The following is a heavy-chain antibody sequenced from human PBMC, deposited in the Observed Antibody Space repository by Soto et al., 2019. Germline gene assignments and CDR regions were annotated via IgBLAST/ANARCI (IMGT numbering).Heavy chain of an antibody. J-gene: IGHJ4*02. Sequence: QVQLVQSGAEEKKPGASVKVSCKASGYTFTSYAMHWVRQAPGQRLEWMGWINAGNGNTKYSQKFQGRVTITRDTSAGTAYMELSGLRSEDTAVYYCARTGGSWLPLGYWGQGTLVTVSS. V-gene: IGHV1-3*05. CDR3: ARTGGSWLPLGY. D-gene: IGHD2-15*01. CDR1: GYTFTSYA. CDR2: INAGNGNT.